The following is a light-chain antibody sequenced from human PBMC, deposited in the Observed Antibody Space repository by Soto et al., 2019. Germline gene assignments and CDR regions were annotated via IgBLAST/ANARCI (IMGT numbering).Light chain of an antibody. V-gene: IGLV2-14*01. J-gene: IGLJ1*01. CDR1: SSDVGGYNY. CDR3: SSYTSSSTYV. Sequence: QSALTQPASVSGSPLQSIPISCTGTSSDVGGYNYVSWYQQHPGKAPKLMIYDVSNRPSGVSNRFSGSKSGNTASLTISGLQAEDEADYYCSSYTSSSTYVFGTGTKLTVL. CDR2: DVS.